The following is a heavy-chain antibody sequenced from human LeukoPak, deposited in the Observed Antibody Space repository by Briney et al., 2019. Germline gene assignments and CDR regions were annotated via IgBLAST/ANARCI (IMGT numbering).Heavy chain of an antibody. CDR2: IVPIFGAA. CDR1: GGTFSSYA. J-gene: IGHJ4*02. Sequence: ASVKVSCKASGGTFSSYAISWVRQAPGQGLEWMGGIVPIFGAANYSQKFQGRVTITADESTSTAYMELSRLRSDDTAVYYCAGSPYSSSWFDYWGQGTLVTVSS. CDR3: AGSPYSSSWFDY. V-gene: IGHV1-69*13. D-gene: IGHD6-13*01.